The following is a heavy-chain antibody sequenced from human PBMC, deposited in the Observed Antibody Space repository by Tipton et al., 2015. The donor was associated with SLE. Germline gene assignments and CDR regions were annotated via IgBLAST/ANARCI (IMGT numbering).Heavy chain of an antibody. CDR1: GFTFTSYA. CDR2: IYSGGST. J-gene: IGHJ4*02. CDR3: ATCIAVAGSGTY. Sequence: SLRLSCAPSGFTFTSYAMTWVRQAPGKGLEWVSVIYSGGSTYYADSVKGRFTISRDNFNNTLYLQMNNLKAEDTALYYCATCIAVAGSGTYWGQGPLATVSA. D-gene: IGHD6-19*01. V-gene: IGHV3-23*03.